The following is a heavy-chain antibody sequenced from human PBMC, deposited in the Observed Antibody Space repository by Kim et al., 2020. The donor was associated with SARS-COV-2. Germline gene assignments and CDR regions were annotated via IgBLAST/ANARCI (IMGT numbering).Heavy chain of an antibody. CDR2: INHSGSP. CDR1: GGSFGGYF. V-gene: IGHV4-34*01. CDR3: AFVDTALPTDY. D-gene: IGHD5-18*01. Sequence: SETLSLTCGVHGGSFGGYFWYWIRQPPGKGLEWIGEINHSGSPNYNPSLQSRVTISVDTSRNQVSLKLTSVTAADTAMYFCAFVDTALPTDYWGQGALVT. J-gene: IGHJ4*02.